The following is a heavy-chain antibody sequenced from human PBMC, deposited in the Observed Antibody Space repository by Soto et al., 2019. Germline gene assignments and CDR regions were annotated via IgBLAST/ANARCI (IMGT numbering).Heavy chain of an antibody. CDR3: AKDLQAYGDYDYYCYGLDV. Sequence: QLVESGGGVVPPGASLRLSCAASGFTFSTFGMHWVRQTPGNGLEWVAVISYDGNNKVYADSVKGRFTISRDNFKNTVDLVMNNLKVDDTAVYYCAKDLQAYGDYDYYCYGLDVWGQGATVSVSS. CDR2: ISYDGNNK. V-gene: IGHV3-30*18. CDR1: GFTFSTFG. J-gene: IGHJ6*02. D-gene: IGHD4-17*01.